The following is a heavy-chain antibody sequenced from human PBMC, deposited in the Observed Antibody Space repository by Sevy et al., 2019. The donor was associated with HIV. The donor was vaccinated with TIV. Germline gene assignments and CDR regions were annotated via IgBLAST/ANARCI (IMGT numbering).Heavy chain of an antibody. V-gene: IGHV4-61*01. CDR3: ARARAGEYYFDY. J-gene: IGHJ4*02. CDR2: IYYSGST. Sequence: SETLSLTCTVSGGSVSSGSYYWSWIRQPPGKGLVWIGYIYYSGSTNYNPSLKSRVTISVDTSKNQFSLKLSSVTAADTAVYYCARARAGEYYFDYWGQGTLVTVSS. CDR1: GGSVSSGSYY. D-gene: IGHD3-10*01.